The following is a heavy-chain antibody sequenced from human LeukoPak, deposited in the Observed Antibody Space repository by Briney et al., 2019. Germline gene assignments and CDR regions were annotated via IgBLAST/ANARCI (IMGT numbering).Heavy chain of an antibody. CDR2: INPDSGGT. Sequence: ASVRVSSTASGYTFTGYYMHWVRQAPGHGLEWMGWINPDSGGTNYTQKFQGRVTMTRDTSINTAYMELSRLRSDDTAVYYCARDKQLDWAHYHYYYMDVWGKGTTVTVSS. CDR3: ARDKQLDWAHYHYYYMDV. D-gene: IGHD1-1*01. CDR1: GYTFTGYY. J-gene: IGHJ6*03. V-gene: IGHV1-2*02.